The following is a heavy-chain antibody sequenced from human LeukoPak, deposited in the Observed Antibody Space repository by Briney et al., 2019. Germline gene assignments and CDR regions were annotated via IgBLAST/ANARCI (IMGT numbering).Heavy chain of an antibody. CDR3: AKERRDGYRNHFDY. Sequence: PGRSLRLSCAASGFTFSSYGMHWVRQAPGKGLEWVAVIWYDGSNKYYADSVKGRFTISRDNSKNTLYLQMNSLRAEDTDVYYCAKERRDGYRNHFDYWGQGTLVTVSS. V-gene: IGHV3-33*06. CDR1: GFTFSSYG. CDR2: IWYDGSNK. J-gene: IGHJ4*02. D-gene: IGHD5-24*01.